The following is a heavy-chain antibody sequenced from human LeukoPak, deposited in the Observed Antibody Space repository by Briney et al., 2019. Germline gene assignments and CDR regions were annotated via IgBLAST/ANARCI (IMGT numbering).Heavy chain of an antibody. CDR2: INHSGST. CDR3: ARDSYYYYGMDV. J-gene: IGHJ6*04. CDR1: GGSFSGYY. Sequence: PSETLSLTRAVYGGSFSGYYWSWIRQPPGKGLEWIGEINHSGSTNYNPSLKSRVTISVDTSKNQFSLKLSSVTAADTAVYYCARDSYYYYGMDVWGKGTTVTVSS. V-gene: IGHV4-34*01.